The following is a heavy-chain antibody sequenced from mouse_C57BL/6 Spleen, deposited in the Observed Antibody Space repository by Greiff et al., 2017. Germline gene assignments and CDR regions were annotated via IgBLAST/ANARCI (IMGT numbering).Heavy chain of an antibody. CDR2: ISSGGSYT. Sequence: EVKLVESGGDLVKPGGSLKLSCAASGFTFSSYGMSWVRQTPDKRLEWVATISSGGSYTYYPDSVKGRFTISRDNAKNTLYLQVNSLKSEDTAMYYCAREGIYGSGHFDYWGQGTTRTVSS. CDR3: AREGIYGSGHFDY. D-gene: IGHD1-1*01. CDR1: GFTFSSYG. V-gene: IGHV5-6*01. J-gene: IGHJ2*01.